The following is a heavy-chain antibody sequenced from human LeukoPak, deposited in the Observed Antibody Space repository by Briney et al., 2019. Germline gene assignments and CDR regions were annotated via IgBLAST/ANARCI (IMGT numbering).Heavy chain of an antibody. CDR3: ARDCSAGSCYPSGFDY. CDR1: GGSINSYY. V-gene: IGHV4-59*12. D-gene: IGHD2-15*01. CDR2: IYYSGST. Sequence: SETLSLTCTVSGGSINSYYWSWIRQPPGKGLEWIGYIYYSGSTNYNPSLQSRVTISVDTSKNQFSLKLSSVTAADTAVYYCARDCSAGSCYPSGFDYWGQGTLVTVSS. J-gene: IGHJ4*02.